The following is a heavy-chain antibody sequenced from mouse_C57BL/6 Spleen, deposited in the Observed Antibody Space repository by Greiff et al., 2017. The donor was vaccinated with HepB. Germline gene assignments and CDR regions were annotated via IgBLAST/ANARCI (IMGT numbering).Heavy chain of an antibody. CDR2: INPNNGGT. D-gene: IGHD1-1*01. Sequence: EVQLQQSGPELVKPGASVKMSCKASGYTFTDYNMHWVKQSHGKSLEWIGYINPNNGGTSYNQKFKGKATLTVNKSSSTAYMELRSLTSEDSAVYYCARGGYGSSSSFAYWGQGTLFTVSA. V-gene: IGHV1-22*01. J-gene: IGHJ3*01. CDR3: ARGGYGSSSSFAY. CDR1: GYTFTDYN.